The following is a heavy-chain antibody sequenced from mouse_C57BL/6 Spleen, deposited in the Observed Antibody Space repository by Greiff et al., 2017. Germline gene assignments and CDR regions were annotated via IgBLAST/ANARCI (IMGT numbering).Heavy chain of an antibody. D-gene: IGHD1-1*01. J-gene: IGHJ2*01. Sequence: QVQLQQPGAELVKPGASVKLSCKASGYTFTSYWMHWVKQRPGQGLEWIGRIHPNSGSTNYNEKFKSKATLTVDKSSSTAYMQLSSLTSEDAAVYYCAEYYASSEDYVDYWGQGTTLTVSS. CDR3: AEYYASSEDYVDY. CDR2: IHPNSGST. CDR1: GYTFTSYW. V-gene: IGHV1-64*01.